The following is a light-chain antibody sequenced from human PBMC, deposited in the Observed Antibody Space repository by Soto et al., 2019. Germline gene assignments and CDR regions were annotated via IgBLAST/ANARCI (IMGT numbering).Light chain of an antibody. V-gene: IGLV1-47*01. J-gene: IGLJ2*01. CDR2: RND. CDR3: ATWHDSLSAGI. CDR1: TSDIGNNV. Sequence: QSVLTQPPSMSGTPGQTVTISCSGSTSDIGNNVVFWYQHLPGTAPKLLIHRNDQRPSGVPDRFSGSKSGTSASLAISGLRSADEGDYYCATWHDSLSAGIFGGGTKLTVL.